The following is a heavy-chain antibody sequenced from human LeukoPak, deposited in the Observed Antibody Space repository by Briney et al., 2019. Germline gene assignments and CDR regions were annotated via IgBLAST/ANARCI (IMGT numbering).Heavy chain of an antibody. CDR1: GFSFSSYA. V-gene: IGHV3-23*01. Sequence: GGSLRLSCAASGFSFSSYAKSWVRQAPGEGLEWVSAISGSGDSTYYPDSVKGRFTISRDNSKDTLYLQMNSLRAEDTAIYYCAKEKDSYGYFDYWGQGTLVTVSS. CDR3: AKEKDSYGYFDY. CDR2: ISGSGDST. J-gene: IGHJ4*02. D-gene: IGHD4-17*01.